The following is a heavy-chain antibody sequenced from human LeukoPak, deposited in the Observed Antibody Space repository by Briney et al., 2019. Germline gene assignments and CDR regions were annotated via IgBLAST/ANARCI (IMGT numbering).Heavy chain of an antibody. CDR2: ISGSGGST. Sequence: GGSLRLSCAASGFTFSSYAMSWVRQAPGKGLEWVSAISGSGGSTYYADSVKGRFTISRDNSKNTLYLQMNSLRAEDTAVYYCAKGIGRPYDFWSGYSYYSDYWGQGTLVTVSS. CDR1: GFTFSSYA. V-gene: IGHV3-23*01. J-gene: IGHJ4*02. CDR3: AKGIGRPYDFWSGYSYYSDY. D-gene: IGHD3-3*01.